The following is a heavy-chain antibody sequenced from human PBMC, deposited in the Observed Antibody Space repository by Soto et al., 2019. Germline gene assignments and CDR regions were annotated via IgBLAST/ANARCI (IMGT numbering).Heavy chain of an antibody. CDR1: GESFSAYY. V-gene: IGHV4-34*01. CDR3: ARVENHGAIDI. CDR2: INHSGST. Sequence: SETLSLTCAVYGESFSAYYWSWIRQPPGKGLEWIGEINHSGSTNYNPSLKSRVTISVDTSKNQFSLNLSSVTAADTAVYYCARVENHGAIDIWGLGTMVTVS. J-gene: IGHJ3*02.